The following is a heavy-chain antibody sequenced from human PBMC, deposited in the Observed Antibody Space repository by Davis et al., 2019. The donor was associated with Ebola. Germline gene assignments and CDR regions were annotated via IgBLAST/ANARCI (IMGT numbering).Heavy chain of an antibody. CDR3: TRSSPVGMDV. J-gene: IGHJ6*04. Sequence: GESLKIPCAASGFTFSGSAMHWVRQASGKGLEWVGRIRSKANSYATTYAASVKGRLTISRDDSKNTAYLQMNSLKTEDTAVYYCTRSSPVGMDVWGKGTTVTVSS. V-gene: IGHV3-73*01. CDR1: GFTFSGSA. D-gene: IGHD6-13*01. CDR2: IRSKANSYAT.